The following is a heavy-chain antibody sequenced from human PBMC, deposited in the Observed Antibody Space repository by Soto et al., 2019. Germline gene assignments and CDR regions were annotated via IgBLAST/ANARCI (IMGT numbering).Heavy chain of an antibody. CDR1: GGTVSSYA. J-gene: IGHJ6*02. D-gene: IGHD2-15*01. V-gene: IGHV1-69*12. CDR3: ARGYCSGGSCFKYNYHGMDV. CDR2: IIPVFGTV. Sequence: QVQLVQSGAEVKKPGSSVKVSCKASGGTVSSYAISWVRQAPGQGLEWMGGIIPVFGTVNYAQKLQGRVTITADESTGTAYMELSSLRSEDTAVYYCARGYCSGGSCFKYNYHGMDVWGQGTTVTVSS.